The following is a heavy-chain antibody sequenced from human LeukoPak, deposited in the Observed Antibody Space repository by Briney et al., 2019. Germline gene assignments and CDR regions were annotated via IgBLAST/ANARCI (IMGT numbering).Heavy chain of an antibody. CDR2: ISSSSNYI. J-gene: IGHJ3*02. V-gene: IGHV3-21*01. D-gene: IGHD1-26*01. CDR3: ARDVGASAPDAFDI. CDR1: GFTFSTYN. Sequence: GGSLRLSCAASGFTFSTYNMNWVRQAPGKGLEWVSSISSSSNYIYYADSVKGRFTISRDNAKNSLYLQMNSLRAEDTDVYYCARDVGASAPDAFDIWGQGTKVTVSS.